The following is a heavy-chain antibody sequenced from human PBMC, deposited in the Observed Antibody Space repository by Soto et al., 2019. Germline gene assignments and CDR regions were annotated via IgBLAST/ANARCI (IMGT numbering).Heavy chain of an antibody. V-gene: IGHV1-8*01. Sequence: ASVKVSCKASGYTFTSYDINWVRQATGQGLEWMGWMNPNSGNTGYAQKFQGRVTMTRNTSISTAYMELSSLRSGDTAVYYCATLWFGELWAYGMDVWGQGTTVTVSS. J-gene: IGHJ6*02. D-gene: IGHD3-10*01. CDR2: MNPNSGNT. CDR1: GYTFTSYD. CDR3: ATLWFGELWAYGMDV.